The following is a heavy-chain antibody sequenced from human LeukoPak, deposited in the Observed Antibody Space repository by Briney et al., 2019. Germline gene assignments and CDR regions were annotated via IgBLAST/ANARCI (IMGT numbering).Heavy chain of an antibody. V-gene: IGHV3-23*01. Sequence: GGSLRLSCAASGFTCSCYAMSLFRQAPPKGPPRVSAISGSGGSTYYADSVKGRFTISRDNSKNTLYLQMNSLRAEDTAVYYCAKDLGDYVWGSYRHWGQGTLVTVSS. CDR3: AKDLGDYVWGSYRH. CDR2: ISGSGGST. J-gene: IGHJ4*02. D-gene: IGHD3-16*02. CDR1: GFTCSCYA.